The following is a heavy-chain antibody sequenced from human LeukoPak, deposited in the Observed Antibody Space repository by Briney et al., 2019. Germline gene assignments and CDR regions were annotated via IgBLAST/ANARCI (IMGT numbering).Heavy chain of an antibody. CDR2: ISGSGGST. J-gene: IGHJ4*02. Sequence: GGSLRLSCAASGFTYSSYAMSWVRQAPGTGLEWVSGISGSGGSTYSADSVKGRFTISRDNAKNSLYLQMNSLRVEDTAIYYCARISRGELPTFWGQGTLVIVSS. CDR1: GFTYSSYA. V-gene: IGHV3-23*01. CDR3: ARISRGELPTF. D-gene: IGHD1-7*01.